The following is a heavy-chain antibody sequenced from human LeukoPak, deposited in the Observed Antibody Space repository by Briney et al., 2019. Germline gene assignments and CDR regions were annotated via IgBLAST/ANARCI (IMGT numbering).Heavy chain of an antibody. J-gene: IGHJ4*02. CDR1: GGSISSHY. D-gene: IGHD4-23*01. CDR3: AKEGNDYGANSIDY. CDR2: MFFTGDA. V-gene: IGHV4-59*11. Sequence: SETLSLTCTVSGGSISSHYWAWLRQPPGKGLEWIGWMFFTGDANYNPSLKSRVTISVDHSKNQFSLKLTSVTAADTAVYYCAKEGNDYGANSIDYWGQGTLVTVSS.